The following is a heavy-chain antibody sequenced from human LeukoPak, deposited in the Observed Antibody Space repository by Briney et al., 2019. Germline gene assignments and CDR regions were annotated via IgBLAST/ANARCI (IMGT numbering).Heavy chain of an antibody. Sequence: GGSLRLSCAASGFSFSSYWMSWVRQAPGKGLEWVANIKEDGSDKHYVDSVKGRFTISRDNAKNSLILQMNSLRAEDTAVYYCARGGGRYYDRPFDYWGQGTLVIVSS. CDR3: ARGGGRYYDRPFDY. V-gene: IGHV3-7*01. D-gene: IGHD1-26*01. CDR1: GFSFSSYW. J-gene: IGHJ4*02. CDR2: IKEDGSDK.